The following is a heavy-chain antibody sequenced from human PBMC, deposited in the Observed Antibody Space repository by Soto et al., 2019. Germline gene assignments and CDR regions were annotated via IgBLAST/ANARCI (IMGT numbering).Heavy chain of an antibody. Sequence: EVQLVESGGGLEKPGGSLRLSCVASGVSFSNAWMDWVRQAPGKGLEWVGRIKRKADGETTDYAAPVKGRFTISREDTTNTLYLQMNSLRADDTGLYYCVTSRRGDLTHWGQGTPVTVSS. J-gene: IGHJ4*02. V-gene: IGHV3-15*07. CDR2: IKRKADGETT. CDR3: VTSRRGDLTH. D-gene: IGHD3-16*01. CDR1: GVSFSNAW.